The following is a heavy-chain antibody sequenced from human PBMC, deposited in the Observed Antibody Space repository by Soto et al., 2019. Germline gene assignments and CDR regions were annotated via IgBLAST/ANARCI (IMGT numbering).Heavy chain of an antibody. D-gene: IGHD2-2*02. CDR3: AVDCSSTSCYRDGMDV. CDR2: INSDGSNT. CDR1: GFTFSSYW. V-gene: IGHV3-74*01. Sequence: EVQLVESGGGLVQPGGSLRLSCAASGFTFSSYWMHWVRQAPGKGLVWLSRINSDGSNTDYADSVKGRFTISRDNAKNTLYLQMNSLRAEDTAVYYCAVDCSSTSCYRDGMDVWGQGTTVTVSS. J-gene: IGHJ6*02.